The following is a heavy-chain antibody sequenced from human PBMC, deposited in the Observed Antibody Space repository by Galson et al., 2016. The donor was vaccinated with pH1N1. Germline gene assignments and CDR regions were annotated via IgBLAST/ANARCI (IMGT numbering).Heavy chain of an antibody. V-gene: IGHV3-30*03. D-gene: IGHD6-6*01. Sequence: SLRLSCAASGLIFSNYGTHWVRQAPGKGLEWVAVVSYDGSKTYYADSVKGRFTISRDNSKNTLYLQMSSLRVEDTAVYFCVGSSSRFYFDHWGQGTLVTASS. CDR1: GLIFSNYG. J-gene: IGHJ4*02. CDR3: VGSSSRFYFDH. CDR2: VSYDGSKT.